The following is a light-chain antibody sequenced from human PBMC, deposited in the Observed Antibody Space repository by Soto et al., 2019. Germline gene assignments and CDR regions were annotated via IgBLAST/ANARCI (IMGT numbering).Light chain of an antibody. Sequence: EIVMTQSPATLSVSPGERATLSCRASQSVSSNLAWYHQKPGQSPRLLIYAASTRATGIPARFSGSGSGTDFTLTISSLQSEDFAIYYCQRYNKWPRTFGQGSKV. J-gene: IGKJ1*01. CDR1: QSVSSN. V-gene: IGKV3-15*01. CDR3: QRYNKWPRT. CDR2: AAS.